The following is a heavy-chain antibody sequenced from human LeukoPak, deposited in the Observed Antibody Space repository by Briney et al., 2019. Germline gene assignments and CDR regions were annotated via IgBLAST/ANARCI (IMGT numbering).Heavy chain of an antibody. V-gene: IGHV4-59*01. J-gene: IGHJ5*02. D-gene: IGHD2-2*01. CDR2: IYYSGST. Sequence: SETLSLTCTVSGGSISSYYWSWIRQPLGKGLEWIGYIYYSGSTNYNPSLKSRVTISVDTSKNQFSLKLSSVTAADTAVYYCARAPGCSSTSCFNWFDPWGQGTLVTVSS. CDR1: GGSISSYY. CDR3: ARAPGCSSTSCFNWFDP.